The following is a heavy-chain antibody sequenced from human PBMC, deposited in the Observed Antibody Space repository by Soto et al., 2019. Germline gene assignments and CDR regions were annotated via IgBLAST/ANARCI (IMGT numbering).Heavy chain of an antibody. V-gene: IGHV4-59*01. CDR3: ARGVGIAAAHDAFDI. CDR2: IYYSGST. J-gene: IGHJ3*02. D-gene: IGHD6-13*01. Sequence: QVQLQESGPGLVKPSETLSLTCTVSGGSISSYYWSWIRQPPGKGLEWIGYIYYSGSTNYNPSLKSRVTISVDTSKNQFSLKLSSVTAADTAVYYCARGVGIAAAHDAFDIWGQGTMVTVSS. CDR1: GGSISSYY.